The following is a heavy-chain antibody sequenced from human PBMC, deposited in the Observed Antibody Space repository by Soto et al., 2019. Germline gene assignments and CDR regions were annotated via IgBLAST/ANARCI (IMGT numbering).Heavy chain of an antibody. Sequence: PGGSLRLSCTASGFIFSTYWMTWVRQAPGRGLQWVANIKKDGSEKYYVDSVKGRFTISRDNANSLLYLQMNSLSAEDTAVYDWVSGSGDNCQSFHWGEGILVTVS. CDR1: GFIFSTYW. D-gene: IGHD2-15*01. CDR3: VSGSGDNCQSFH. CDR2: IKKDGSEK. J-gene: IGHJ4*02. V-gene: IGHV3-7*02.